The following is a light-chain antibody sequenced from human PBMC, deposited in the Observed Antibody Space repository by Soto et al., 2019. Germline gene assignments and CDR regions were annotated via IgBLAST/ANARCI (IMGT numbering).Light chain of an antibody. V-gene: IGKV3-20*01. CDR2: GAS. J-gene: IGKJ4*01. CDR3: QQYGTSPPFI. Sequence: EMVLTQSPGTLSLSPGDRATLSCRASQSINNDYLAWYQQKPGQAPRLLIYGASSRATGIPHSFSGSGSGTDFTVTISRLEPEDFAVYYCQQYGTSPPFIFGGGTKVEIK. CDR1: QSINNDY.